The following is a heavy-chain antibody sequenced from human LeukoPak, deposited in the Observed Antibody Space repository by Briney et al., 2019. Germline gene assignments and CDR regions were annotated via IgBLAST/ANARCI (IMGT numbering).Heavy chain of an antibody. CDR3: ARVRVDFWSDYYYYGMDV. J-gene: IGHJ6*02. CDR1: GGPISSYY. Sequence: SETLSLTCTVSGGPISSYYWSWLRQPPGKGLEWIGYIYYSGSTNYNPSPKSRVTISVDTSKNQFSLKLSSVTAADTAVYYCARVRVDFWSDYYYYGMDVWGQGTTVTVSS. D-gene: IGHD3-3*01. CDR2: IYYSGST. V-gene: IGHV4-59*01.